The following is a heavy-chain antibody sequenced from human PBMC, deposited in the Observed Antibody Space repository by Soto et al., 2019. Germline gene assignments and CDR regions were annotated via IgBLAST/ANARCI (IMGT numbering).Heavy chain of an antibody. CDR3: ARDERWELLGFDY. Sequence: ASVKVSCKASGYTFTNYAMHWVRQAPGQRLEWMGWINAGNGNTKYSQKFQGRVTITRDTSASTAYMELSSLRSEDTAVYYCARDERWELLGFDYWGQGTLVTVSS. CDR2: INAGNGNT. J-gene: IGHJ4*02. CDR1: GYTFTNYA. D-gene: IGHD1-26*01. V-gene: IGHV1-3*01.